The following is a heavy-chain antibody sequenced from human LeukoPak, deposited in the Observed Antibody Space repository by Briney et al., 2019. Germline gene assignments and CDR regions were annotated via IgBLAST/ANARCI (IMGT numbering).Heavy chain of an antibody. CDR2: IIPILGIA. CDR1: GGTFSSYA. Sequence: GASVKVSCKASGGTFSSYAISWVRQAPGQGLEWMGRIIPILGIANYAQKFQGRVTITADKSTSTAYMELSSLRSKDTAVYYCARKEDSSSWTGGNLGYWGQGTLVTVSS. V-gene: IGHV1-69*04. CDR3: ARKEDSSSWTGGNLGY. J-gene: IGHJ4*02. D-gene: IGHD6-13*01.